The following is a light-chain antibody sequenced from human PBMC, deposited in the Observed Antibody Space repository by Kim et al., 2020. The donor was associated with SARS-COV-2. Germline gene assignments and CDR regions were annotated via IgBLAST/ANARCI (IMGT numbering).Light chain of an antibody. CDR3: SSFAATTEWV. CDR1: SNDVGGYNY. J-gene: IGLJ1*01. Sequence: QSALTQPPSASGSPGQSVTISCTGTSNDVGGYNYVSWYQQHPGKAPKLMIYDVTKRPSGVPDRFSGSKSGNTASLTVSGLQAEDEADYYCSSFAATTEWVFGPGTKVTVL. CDR2: DVT. V-gene: IGLV2-8*01.